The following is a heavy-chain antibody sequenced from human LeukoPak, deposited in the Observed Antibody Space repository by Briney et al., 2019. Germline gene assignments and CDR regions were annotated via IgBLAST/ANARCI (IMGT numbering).Heavy chain of an antibody. V-gene: IGHV1-2*02. CDR3: APGGAIRGVIIYYFDY. CDR1: GYTFSDYY. J-gene: IGHJ4*02. CDR2: INPNSGGR. Sequence: ASVKVSCKTSGYTFSDYYMHWVRQAPGQGLEWMGWINPNSGGRHYAQKFQGRVTMTRDTSISTAYMELSRLGSDDTAVYYCAPGGAIRGVIIYYFDYWGQGTRVTVSS. D-gene: IGHD3-10*01.